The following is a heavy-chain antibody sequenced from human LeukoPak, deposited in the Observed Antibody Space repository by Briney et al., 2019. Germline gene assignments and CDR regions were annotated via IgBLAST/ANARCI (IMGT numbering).Heavy chain of an antibody. V-gene: IGHV1-18*01. Sequence: ASVKVSCKASGYTFTTYGITWVRQAPGQGLEWMGWISAYNGNTNYAQKLQGRVTMTTDTSTSTAYMELRSLRSDDTAVYYCARGDSSGHEFGYRGQGTLVTVSS. D-gene: IGHD6-19*01. J-gene: IGHJ4*02. CDR2: ISAYNGNT. CDR1: GYTFTTYG. CDR3: ARGDSSGHEFGY.